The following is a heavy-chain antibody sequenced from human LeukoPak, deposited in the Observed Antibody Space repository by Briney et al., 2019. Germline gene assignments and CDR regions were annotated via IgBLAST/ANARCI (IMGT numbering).Heavy chain of an antibody. CDR2: IIPIFGTA. J-gene: IGHJ4*02. Sequence: SVKVSCKTSGGTFSNYAISWVRQAPGQGLEWMGRIIPIFGTANYAQKFQGRVTIIADQSSGTAYMELSSLRSEDTAMYYCARDKGRYFGSKTYYNDFFDYWGQGTLVTVSS. CDR3: ARDKGRYFGSKTYYNDFFDY. CDR1: GGTFSNYA. D-gene: IGHD3-10*01. V-gene: IGHV1-69*15.